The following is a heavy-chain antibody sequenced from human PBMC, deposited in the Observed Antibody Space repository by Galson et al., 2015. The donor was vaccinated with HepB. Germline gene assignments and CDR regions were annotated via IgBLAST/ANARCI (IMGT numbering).Heavy chain of an antibody. CDR3: AKDSPVGTHLWDSYGMDV. V-gene: IGHV3-23*01. CDR1: GFTFSSYA. D-gene: IGHD5-18*01. J-gene: IGHJ6*02. CDR2: ISGSAGTT. Sequence: SLRLSCAASGFTFSSYAMSWVRQAPGKGQEWVSVISGSAGTTYYADSVKGRFTISRDNSKNMLYLQMNSLTAEDTAVYYCAKDSPVGTHLWDSYGMDVWGQGTTVTVSS.